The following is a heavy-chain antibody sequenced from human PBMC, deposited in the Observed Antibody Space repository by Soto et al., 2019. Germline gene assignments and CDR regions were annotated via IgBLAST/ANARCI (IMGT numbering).Heavy chain of an antibody. V-gene: IGHV3-23*01. Sequence: VQLLESGGGLIQPEGSLRLSCAASEFDFSNYAMAWVRQAPGKGLEWVSHITASGATTYYADSVKGRFTISRDNSKNTLYLHMSALRAEDTAIFFCAKDRASGSGSCYESWGQGTLVTVSS. CDR3: AKDRASGSGSCYES. CDR1: EFDFSNYA. J-gene: IGHJ5*02. D-gene: IGHD5-18*01. CDR2: ITASGATT.